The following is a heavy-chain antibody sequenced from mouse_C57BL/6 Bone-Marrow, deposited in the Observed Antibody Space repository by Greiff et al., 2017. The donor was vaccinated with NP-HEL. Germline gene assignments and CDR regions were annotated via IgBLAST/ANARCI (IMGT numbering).Heavy chain of an antibody. CDR2: IFPGSGST. CDR1: GYTFTSHW. CDR3: ARGDYGNFHWYFDV. Sequence: QVQLQQSGPELVRPGASVKISCKAPGYTFTSHWMQWVRQRPGQGLEWMGEIFPGSGSTYYNEKFKGKATLTVDTSSSTAYMQLSSPTSEDSAVYFCARGDYGNFHWYFDVWGTGTTVTVSS. D-gene: IGHD2-1*01. V-gene: IGHV1-56*01. J-gene: IGHJ1*03.